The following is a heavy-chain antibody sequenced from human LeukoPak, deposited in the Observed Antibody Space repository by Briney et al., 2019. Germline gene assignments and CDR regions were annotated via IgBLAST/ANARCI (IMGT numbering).Heavy chain of an antibody. D-gene: IGHD3-9*01. CDR2: INPNSGGT. V-gene: IGHV1-2*02. CDR3: ARDRFDILTGYYETTIDY. J-gene: IGHJ4*02. CDR1: GYTFTSYD. Sequence: ASVKVSCKASGYTFTSYDINWVRQAPGQGLEWMGWINPNSGGTNYAQKFQGRVTMTRDTSISTAYMELSRLRSDDTAVYYCARDRFDILTGYYETTIDYWGQGTLVTVSS.